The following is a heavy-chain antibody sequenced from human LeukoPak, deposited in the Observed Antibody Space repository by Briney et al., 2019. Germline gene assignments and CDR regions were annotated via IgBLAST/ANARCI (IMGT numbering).Heavy chain of an antibody. CDR2: ISYDGSNK. J-gene: IGHJ3*02. V-gene: IGHV3-30*03. Sequence: GGSLRLSCAASGFTFSSYGMHWVRQAPGKGLEWVAVISYDGSNKYYADSVKGRFTISRDNSKNTLYLQMNSLRAEDTAVYYCARVVTRYSSGGAALDIWGQGTMVTVSS. CDR1: GFTFSSYG. CDR3: ARVVTRYSSGGAALDI. D-gene: IGHD6-19*01.